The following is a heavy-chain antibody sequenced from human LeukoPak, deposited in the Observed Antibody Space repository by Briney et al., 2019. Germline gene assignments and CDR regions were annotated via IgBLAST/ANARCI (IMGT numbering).Heavy chain of an antibody. J-gene: IGHJ6*02. CDR2: INPSGGST. Sequence: ASVKVSCKASGYTFTSYYMHWVRQAPGQGLEWMGIINPSGGSTSYAQKFQGRVTMTRDTSTSTVYMELSSLRSEDTAVYYCARDVLRGARYYYSAMDVWGRGTTVTVSS. V-gene: IGHV1-46*01. D-gene: IGHD2-8*01. CDR3: ARDVLRGARYYYSAMDV. CDR1: GYTFTSYY.